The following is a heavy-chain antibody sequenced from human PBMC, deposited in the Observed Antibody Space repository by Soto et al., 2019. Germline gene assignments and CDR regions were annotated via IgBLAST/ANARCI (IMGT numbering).Heavy chain of an antibody. V-gene: IGHV4-59*08. Sequence: QVQLQESGPGLVKPSETLSLTCTVSGGSISSYYWSWIRQPPGKGLEWIGYIYYSGSTNYNPPLKSRGTISVDTSKNQFSLKLSSVTAADTAVYYCARRYGYSFDYWGQGTLVTVSS. CDR1: GGSISSYY. D-gene: IGHD1-1*01. CDR2: IYYSGST. J-gene: IGHJ4*02. CDR3: ARRYGYSFDY.